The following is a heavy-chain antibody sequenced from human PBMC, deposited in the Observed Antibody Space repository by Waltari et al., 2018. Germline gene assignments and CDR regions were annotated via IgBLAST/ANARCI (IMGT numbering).Heavy chain of an antibody. CDR2: ISSTGGAI. J-gene: IGHJ4*02. CDR3: ARDWGYSYEGVSFDY. D-gene: IGHD5-18*01. CDR1: GFTFSDYY. Sequence: QVQLVESGGGLVKPGGSLRLSCAASGFTFSDYYMSWIRQAPGKGLEWVSYISSTGGAIYYTDSVKGRFTISRDNAKNSLYLQMNSLRAEDTALYYCARDWGYSYEGVSFDYWGQGTLVTVSS. V-gene: IGHV3-11*01.